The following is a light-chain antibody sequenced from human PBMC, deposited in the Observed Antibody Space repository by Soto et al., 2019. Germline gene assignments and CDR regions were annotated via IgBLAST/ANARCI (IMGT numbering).Light chain of an antibody. CDR3: QQTDSTPRT. Sequence: DIQMTQSPSSLSASVGDRVIITCRTSQSISNFLNWYQQKPGKAPKLLIYAASSLQSGVPSRFTGSGSGTDFPLTINSLQPEDFTTYYCQQTDSTPRTFGQGTKVEI. V-gene: IGKV1-39*01. CDR2: AAS. J-gene: IGKJ1*01. CDR1: QSISNF.